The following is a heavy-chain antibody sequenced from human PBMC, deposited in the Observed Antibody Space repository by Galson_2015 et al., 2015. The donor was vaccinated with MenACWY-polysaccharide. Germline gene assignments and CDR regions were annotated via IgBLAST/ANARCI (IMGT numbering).Heavy chain of an antibody. D-gene: IGHD6-13*01. J-gene: IGHJ4*02. CDR2: ISWKSITM. Sequence: SLRLSCAASGFRFEDYAMHWVRQAPGKGLEWVTGISWKSITMGQADAVKGRSTISRDNAKNSIHLQMNSLEPEDTAVYYCVKGLTSIPGIAAGGFDSWGQGTLVTVSS. CDR3: VKGLTSIPGIAAGGFDS. V-gene: IGHV3-9*01. CDR1: GFRFEDYA.